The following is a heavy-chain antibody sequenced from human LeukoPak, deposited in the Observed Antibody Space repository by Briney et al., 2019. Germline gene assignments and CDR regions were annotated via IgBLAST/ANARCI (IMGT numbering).Heavy chain of an antibody. CDR1: GFTFSSHG. CDR2: ISYNGGRK. D-gene: IGHD3-22*01. V-gene: IGHV3-30*03. J-gene: IGHJ4*02. Sequence: GRSLRLSCAASGFTFSSHGMHWVRQAPGKGLEWVALISYNGGRKDYADSVKGRFTIDRDNSKNTVYLQMNSLRPDDTAIYYCARQEARNYYYEGLDYWGQGNLVTVSS. CDR3: ARQEARNYYYEGLDY.